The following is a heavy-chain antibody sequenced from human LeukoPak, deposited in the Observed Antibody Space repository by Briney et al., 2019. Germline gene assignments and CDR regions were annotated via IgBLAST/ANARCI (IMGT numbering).Heavy chain of an antibody. CDR3: ARVARPDTSGYYHLDY. CDR2: IYYSGTT. CDR1: GGSISGYY. V-gene: IGHV4-59*01. Sequence: SETLSLTCSVSGGSISGYYWSWIRQHPGKGLEWIGYIYYSGTTNYNPSLKSRVTISVDMSKNQFSLKLTSVTAADTAVYYCARVARPDTSGYYHLDYWGQGTLVTVSS. D-gene: IGHD3-22*01. J-gene: IGHJ4*02.